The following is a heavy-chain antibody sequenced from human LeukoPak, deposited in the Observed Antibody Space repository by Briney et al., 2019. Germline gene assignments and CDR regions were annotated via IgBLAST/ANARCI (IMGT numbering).Heavy chain of an antibody. CDR2: IYPGDSDT. Sequence: GESLKISCKGSGYSFTSYWIGWVRQMPGKGPEWMGIIYPGDSDTRYSPSFQGQVTISVDRSISAVYLQWSSLKASDTTIYYCARQGYYNTGNWFDPWGQGALVTVPS. CDR3: ARQGYYNTGNWFDP. CDR1: GYSFTSYW. J-gene: IGHJ5*02. D-gene: IGHD3-9*01. V-gene: IGHV5-51*01.